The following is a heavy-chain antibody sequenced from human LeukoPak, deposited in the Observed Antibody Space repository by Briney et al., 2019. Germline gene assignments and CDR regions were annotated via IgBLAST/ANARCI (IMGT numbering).Heavy chain of an antibody. D-gene: IGHD1-14*01. CDR2: INSDGSSI. CDR1: GFTFSSHW. CDR3: ATRQGGNPAY. V-gene: IGHV3-74*01. Sequence: GGSLRLSCAASGFTFSSHWMHWVRQAPGKGLVWVSRINSDGSSISYADSVKGRFTISRDNAKNMLYLQVNSLRAEDTAVYYCATRQGGNPAYWGQGTLVTVSS. J-gene: IGHJ4*02.